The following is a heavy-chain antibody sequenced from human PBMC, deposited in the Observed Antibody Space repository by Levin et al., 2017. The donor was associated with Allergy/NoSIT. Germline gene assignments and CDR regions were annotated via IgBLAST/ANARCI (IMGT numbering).Heavy chain of an antibody. V-gene: IGHV4-34*01. Sequence: SETLSLTCAVSGGALTGYYWSWIRQSPGKGLEWIAEINHSGSTNYNPSLRSRLAISADMSKNQFSLTLTSVTAADTAIYYCARVRGVFRHGSFDLWGRGTLVSVSS. CDR2: INHSGST. D-gene: IGHD3-10*01. CDR3: ARVRGVFRHGSFDL. CDR1: GGALTGYY. J-gene: IGHJ2*01.